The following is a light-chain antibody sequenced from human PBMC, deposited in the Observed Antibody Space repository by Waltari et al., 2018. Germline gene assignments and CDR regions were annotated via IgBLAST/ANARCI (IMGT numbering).Light chain of an antibody. CDR2: RAS. CDR1: QSVGSSS. Sequence: EIVLTQSPGTASLSPGERVTLSCRASQSVGSSSLAWYQQKPGQAPRLVIYRASRRATGIPDRLSGSGSGTDFSLTISRLEPEDFAVYYCQQHGTLPATFGQGTKMEIK. CDR3: QQHGTLPAT. J-gene: IGKJ1*01. V-gene: IGKV3-20*01.